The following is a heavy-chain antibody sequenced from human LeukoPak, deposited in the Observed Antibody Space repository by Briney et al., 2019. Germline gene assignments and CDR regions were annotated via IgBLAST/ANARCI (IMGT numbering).Heavy chain of an antibody. CDR1: GYNFTIYW. J-gene: IGHJ3*02. CDR3: ARHHHSSAYYYLGDAFAI. V-gene: IGHV5-51*01. D-gene: IGHD3-22*01. CDR2: IYPGDSEI. Sequence: HGESLKISCRAAGYNFTIYWIGWVRQMPGKGLEWMGIIYPGDSEIRYSPSFQGQVTISADKSITTAYLRWTSLKASDTAMYYCARHHHSSAYYYLGDAFAIWGQGTMVTVSS.